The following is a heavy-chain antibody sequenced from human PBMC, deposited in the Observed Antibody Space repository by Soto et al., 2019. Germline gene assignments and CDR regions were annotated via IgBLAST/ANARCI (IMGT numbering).Heavy chain of an antibody. J-gene: IGHJ4*02. D-gene: IGHD3-22*01. CDR1: GYTFTSYD. Sequence: ASVKVSCKASGYTFTSYDINWVRQAPGQGLEWMGWISTYTGNTNYAQKLQGRVTMTTDTSTSTAYMELRSLRSDDTAVYYCAKSLFYDSSLYPSLIDFWGQGTLVTVSS. CDR3: AKSLFYDSSLYPSLIDF. V-gene: IGHV1-18*04. CDR2: ISTYTGNT.